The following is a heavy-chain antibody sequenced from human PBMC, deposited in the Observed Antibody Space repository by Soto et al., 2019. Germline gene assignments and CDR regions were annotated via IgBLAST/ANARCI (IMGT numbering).Heavy chain of an antibody. CDR2: ISGSGGST. D-gene: IGHD5-18*01. CDR3: AKGLGGYSYLYYYYYGMDV. CDR1: GFTFSSYA. V-gene: IGHV3-23*01. J-gene: IGHJ6*02. Sequence: EVQLLESGGGLVQPGGSLRLSCAASGFTFSSYAMSWVRQAPGKGLEWVSAISGSGGSTYYADSVKGRFTISRDNSKNTLYLQMNSLRAEDTAVYYCAKGLGGYSYLYYYYYGMDVWGQGTTVTVSS.